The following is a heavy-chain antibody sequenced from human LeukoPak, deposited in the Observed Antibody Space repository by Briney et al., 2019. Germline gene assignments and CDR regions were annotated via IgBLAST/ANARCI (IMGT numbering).Heavy chain of an antibody. CDR3: ARDPNGDYIGAFDF. CDR2: IFATGRAT. V-gene: IGHV3-23*01. Sequence: GGSLRLSCEASGFTLGDYAMIWVRQAPGKGLEWVSAIFATGRATQYADSVKGRFTISRDNSRNTLSLQMNSLGAEDTAVYYCARDPNGDYIGAFDFRGQGTMVTVSS. D-gene: IGHD4-17*01. J-gene: IGHJ3*01. CDR1: GFTLGDYA.